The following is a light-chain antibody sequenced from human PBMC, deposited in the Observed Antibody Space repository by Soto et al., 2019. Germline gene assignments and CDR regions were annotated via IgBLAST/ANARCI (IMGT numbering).Light chain of an antibody. Sequence: EIVMTQSPATLSVSPGERATLSCRASQSVSSNLAWYQQKPGQAPRLLSYGASTRATGIPARFSGSGSGTEFTLTISILQSEDFAVYYCQQYNNWPMYTFGQGTKLEIK. J-gene: IGKJ2*01. CDR2: GAS. CDR1: QSVSSN. CDR3: QQYNNWPMYT. V-gene: IGKV3-15*01.